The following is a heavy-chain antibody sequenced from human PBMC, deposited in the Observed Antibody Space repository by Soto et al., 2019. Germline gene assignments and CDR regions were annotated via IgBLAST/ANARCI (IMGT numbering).Heavy chain of an antibody. D-gene: IGHD1-1*01. CDR1: GFALSTYW. Sequence: EVQLVESGGGLVQPGGSLRLSCEASGFALSTYWMSWVRQAPGKGLEWVANIKQDGSVKHYVDSVRGRFTISRDNAKNSLFLQMNSLSAEDTAVYYCARLTETAPTFVYWGQGTPVTVSS. J-gene: IGHJ4*02. CDR2: IKQDGSVK. CDR3: ARLTETAPTFVY. V-gene: IGHV3-7*03.